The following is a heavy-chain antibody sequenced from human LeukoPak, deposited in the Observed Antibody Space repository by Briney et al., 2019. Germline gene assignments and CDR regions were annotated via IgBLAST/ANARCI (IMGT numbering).Heavy chain of an antibody. CDR3: ARDGQTGGWYRAFDC. CDR2: IYSGGYT. Sequence: GGSLRLSCAASGFTVSSNYMSWVRQAPGKGLEWVSVIYSGGYTYYADSVKGRFTISRDNSKNTLYLQMNSLRAEDTAVYYCARDGQTGGWYRAFDCWGQGTLVTVSS. V-gene: IGHV3-53*01. D-gene: IGHD6-19*01. J-gene: IGHJ4*02. CDR1: GFTVSSNY.